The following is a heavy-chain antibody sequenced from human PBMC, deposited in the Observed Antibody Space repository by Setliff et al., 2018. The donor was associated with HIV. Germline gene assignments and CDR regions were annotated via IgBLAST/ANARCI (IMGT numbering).Heavy chain of an antibody. Sequence: SETLSLTCSVSGDSIISYYWTWIRQPPGKGLEWIGYIHHSGSSDYTPSLRSRVTMSVDTSKNQFSLKLSSVTAADTAVYYCAREHDYSNYRRLDSWGQGILVTVSS. CDR3: AREHDYSNYRRLDS. D-gene: IGHD4-4*01. CDR2: IHHSGSS. V-gene: IGHV4-4*08. J-gene: IGHJ4*02. CDR1: GDSIISYY.